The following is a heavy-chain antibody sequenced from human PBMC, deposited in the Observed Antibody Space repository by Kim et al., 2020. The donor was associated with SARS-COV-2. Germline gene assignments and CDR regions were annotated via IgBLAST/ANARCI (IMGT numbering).Heavy chain of an antibody. J-gene: IGHJ4*02. CDR3: ARDDSTGFHYFDY. D-gene: IGHD3-22*01. Sequence: YVDSVKGRFTVSRNNAKNSLYLQMNSLRAEDTAVYYCARDDSTGFHYFDYWGQGTLVTVSS. V-gene: IGHV3-7*01.